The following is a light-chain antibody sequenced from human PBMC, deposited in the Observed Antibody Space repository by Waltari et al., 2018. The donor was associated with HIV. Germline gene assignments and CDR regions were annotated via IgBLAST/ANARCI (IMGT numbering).Light chain of an antibody. V-gene: IGKV3-11*01. CDR1: QSVSSS. CDR2: DAS. J-gene: IGKJ2*01. CDR3: QHRGNWPPGFT. Sequence: EIVLTQSPATLSLSPGERAPLSCRASQSVSSSLAWYQQKPGLAPRLLIYDASTRATGIPARFSGSGSGTDFTLTISSLEPEDFAVYYCQHRGNWPPGFTFGQGTKVDIK.